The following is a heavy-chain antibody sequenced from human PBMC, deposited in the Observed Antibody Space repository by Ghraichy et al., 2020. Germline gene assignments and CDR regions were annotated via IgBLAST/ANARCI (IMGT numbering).Heavy chain of an antibody. CDR2: IYYSGST. CDR3: ARHKGSSGWYPYYYYYGMDV. J-gene: IGHJ6*02. CDR1: GGSISSSSYY. Sequence: SQTLSLTCTVSGGSISSSSYYWGWIRQPPGKGLEWIGSIYYSGSTYYNPSLKSRVTISVDTSKNQFSLKLSSVTAADTAVYYCARHKGSSGWYPYYYYYGMDVWGQGTTVTVSS. V-gene: IGHV4-39*01. D-gene: IGHD6-19*01.